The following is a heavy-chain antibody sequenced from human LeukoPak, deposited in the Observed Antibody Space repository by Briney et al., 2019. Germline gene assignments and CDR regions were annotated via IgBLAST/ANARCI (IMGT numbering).Heavy chain of an antibody. J-gene: IGHJ4*02. CDR2: TNPNSGDR. CDR3: ARDLTVQSAAAIVYYFDY. D-gene: IGHD6-25*01. Sequence: ASVKVSCKASGYTXTGYYMHWVRRAPGQGLEWMGWTNPNSGDRNYAQKFQGRVTMTRDTSISTAYMELSGLRSDDPAVYYCARDLTVQSAAAIVYYFDYWGQGTLVAVSS. CDR1: GYTXTGYY. V-gene: IGHV1-2*02.